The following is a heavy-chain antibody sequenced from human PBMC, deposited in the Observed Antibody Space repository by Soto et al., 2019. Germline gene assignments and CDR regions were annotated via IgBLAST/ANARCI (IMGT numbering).Heavy chain of an antibody. CDR3: ARGYCTSSACHWNFDY. CDR1: GFTFSSYE. Sequence: GALRLSCAASGFTFSSYEMNWVRQAPGKGLEWVSDITSTGSTRYYADSVKGRFTISRDNAKNSLYLQMNSLRAEDTAVYYCARGYCTSSACHWNFDYWGQGTLVTVSP. D-gene: IGHD2-8*02. J-gene: IGHJ4*02. V-gene: IGHV3-48*03. CDR2: ITSTGSTR.